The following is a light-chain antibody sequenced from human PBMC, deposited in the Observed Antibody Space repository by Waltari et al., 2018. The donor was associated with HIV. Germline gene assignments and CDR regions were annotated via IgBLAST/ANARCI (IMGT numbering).Light chain of an antibody. CDR3: CSHAGSSIYFV. CDR2: EVN. V-gene: IGLV2-23*02. J-gene: IGLJ1*01. Sequence: QSALTQPASVSGSPGQSITISCTGTSSDVGSYYLLSWYQQHPGKAPKVMIYEVNKRPSGVSNRFSGSKSGNTASLTISGLQAEDEAEYYCCSHAGSSIYFVFGTGTKVTVL. CDR1: SSDVGSYYL.